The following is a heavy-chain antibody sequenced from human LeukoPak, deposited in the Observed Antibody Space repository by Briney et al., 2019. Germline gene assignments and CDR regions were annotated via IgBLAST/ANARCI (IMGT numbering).Heavy chain of an antibody. D-gene: IGHD5-24*01. Sequence: KPSETLSLTCTVSGGSINNYYWGWIRQPPGKELEWIGSISYSGSANYNPSLKSRVTISVDTSKNQFSLKLGSVTAADTALYYCARGEMGTTRMLNYWGQGTLVTVSS. CDR2: ISYSGSA. J-gene: IGHJ4*02. V-gene: IGHV4-59*01. CDR3: ARGEMGTTRMLNY. CDR1: GGSINNYY.